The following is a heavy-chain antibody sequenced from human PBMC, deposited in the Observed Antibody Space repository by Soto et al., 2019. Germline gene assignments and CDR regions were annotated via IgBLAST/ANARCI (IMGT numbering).Heavy chain of an antibody. CDR1: GFIIRNYA. D-gene: IGHD2-21*01. Sequence: PGGSLRLSCAASGFIIRNYAMSWVRLAPGKGLEWVSSITGNSGGTYNADSVKGRFTISRDTSQNTLYLQMNSLSAVDTAVNYYSIPWGGPPYYSGMQGWGRGTTVTV. CDR2: ITGNSGGT. CDR3: SIPWGGPPYYSGMQG. V-gene: IGHV3-23*01. J-gene: IGHJ6*02.